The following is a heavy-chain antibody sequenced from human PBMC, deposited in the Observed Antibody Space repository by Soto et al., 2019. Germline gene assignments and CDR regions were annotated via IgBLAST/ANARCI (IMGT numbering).Heavy chain of an antibody. J-gene: IGHJ4*02. Sequence: GESLKISCKGSGYSFTNYWIGWVRQMPGKGLEWMGIIYPYDSDTRYSPSFQGQVTFSADKSINTAYLQWSSLKASDTATYYCVRAIEAGYSSSYNYWGQGTLVTVSS. CDR3: VRAIEAGYSSSYNY. CDR2: IYPYDSDT. V-gene: IGHV5-51*01. CDR1: GYSFTNYW. D-gene: IGHD6-13*01.